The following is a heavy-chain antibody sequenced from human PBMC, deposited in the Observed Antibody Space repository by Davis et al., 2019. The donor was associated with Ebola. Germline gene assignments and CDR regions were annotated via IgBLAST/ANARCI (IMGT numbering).Heavy chain of an antibody. CDR1: DASISGHY. J-gene: IGHJ4*02. CDR3: SRFGEGAY. V-gene: IGHV4-59*11. D-gene: IGHD2-21*01. Sequence: PSETLSLTCTVSDASISGHYWNWFRQPPGKGLEWIGFISGSGRTSYNPSLKSRVTISADTSKKQFSLNLSSVTAADTAVYFCSRFGEGAYWGQGTLATVSS. CDR2: ISGSGRT.